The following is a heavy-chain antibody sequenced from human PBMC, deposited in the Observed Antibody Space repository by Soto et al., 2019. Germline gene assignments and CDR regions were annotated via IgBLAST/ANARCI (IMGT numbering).Heavy chain of an antibody. CDR2: IYYSGST. V-gene: IGHV4-31*03. J-gene: IGHJ4*02. CDR3: ASEITLVRGVIIIAY. CDR1: GGSISSGGYY. D-gene: IGHD3-10*01. Sequence: SETLSLTCTVSGGSISSGGYYWSWIRQHPGKGLEWIGYIYYSGSTYYNPSLKSRVTISVDTSKNQFSLKLSSMTAAGTAVYYCASEITLVRGVIIIAYWGQGTLVTVSS.